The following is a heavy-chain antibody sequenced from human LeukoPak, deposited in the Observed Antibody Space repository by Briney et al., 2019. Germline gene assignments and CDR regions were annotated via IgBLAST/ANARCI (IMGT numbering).Heavy chain of an antibody. CDR3: AKGLRRGYSYGFIDY. CDR2: ISGSGGST. Sequence: GGSLRLSCAASGFTFSSYAMSWVRQAPGRGLEWVSAISGSGGSTYYADSVKGRFTISRDNSKNTLYLQMNSLRAEDTAVYYCAKGLRRGYSYGFIDYWGQGTLVTVSS. D-gene: IGHD5-18*01. CDR1: GFTFSSYA. J-gene: IGHJ4*02. V-gene: IGHV3-23*01.